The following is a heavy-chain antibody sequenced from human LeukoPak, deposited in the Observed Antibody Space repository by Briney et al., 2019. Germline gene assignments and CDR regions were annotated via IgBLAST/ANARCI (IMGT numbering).Heavy chain of an antibody. D-gene: IGHD6-13*01. J-gene: IGHJ6*02. CDR2: ISYDGSNK. CDR3: AKDLVSSSWYYYYGMDV. V-gene: IGHV3-30-3*01. Sequence: PGGSLRLSCATSGFTFSSYAMHWVRQAPGKGLEWVAVISYDGSNKYYADSVKGRFTISRDNSKNTLYVQMNSLRGEDTAVYYCAKDLVSSSWYYYYGMDVGAQGPTVTVSS. CDR1: GFTFSSYA.